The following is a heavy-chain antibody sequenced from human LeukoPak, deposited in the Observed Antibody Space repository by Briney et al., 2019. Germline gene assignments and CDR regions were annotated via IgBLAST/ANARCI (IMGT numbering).Heavy chain of an antibody. Sequence: GGSLRLSCAASGFTVSSNYMSWVRQAPGKGLEWVSVIYSGGSTYYADSVKGRFTISRDNSKNTLYLQMNSLRAEDTAVYYCAREGLDSSSSAYYYYYMDVWGKGTTVTVSS. V-gene: IGHV3-66*01. J-gene: IGHJ6*03. CDR1: GFTVSSNY. CDR3: AREGLDSSSSAYYYYYMDV. D-gene: IGHD6-6*01. CDR2: IYSGGST.